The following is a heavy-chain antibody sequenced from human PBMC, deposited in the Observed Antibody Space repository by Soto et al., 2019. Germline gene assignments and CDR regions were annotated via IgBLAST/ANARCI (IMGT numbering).Heavy chain of an antibody. V-gene: IGHV4-39*01. CDR2: VYYSGTT. CDR3: AGLSCSGRTCHNVPYGGKSFLDY. D-gene: IGHD2-15*01. J-gene: IGHJ4*02. CDR1: GDSINSRYHY. Sequence: QLQLQESGPGLVKPSETLSLTCGVSGDSINSRYHYWGWVRQAPGKGVEWIGSVYYSGTTYYAPSISRHVTISVAKPKNQFSVILTTVTAADTYHYYCAGLSCSGRTCHNVPYGGKSFLDYWGRGTLVTVSS.